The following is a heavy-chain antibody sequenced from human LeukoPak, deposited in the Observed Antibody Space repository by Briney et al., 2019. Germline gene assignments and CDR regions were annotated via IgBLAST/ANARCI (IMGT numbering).Heavy chain of an antibody. CDR3: ARQADYDLLTGYYKGHLDY. Sequence: GESLKTSCKGSGYSFTTYWIGWVRQMPGKGLEWMVIIYPGDSDTRYSPSFQGQVTFSADKSISTAYLQWSSLKASDTAMYYCARQADYDLLTGYYKGHLDYWGQGTLVTVSS. V-gene: IGHV5-51*01. CDR2: IYPGDSDT. CDR1: GYSFTTYW. J-gene: IGHJ4*02. D-gene: IGHD3-9*01.